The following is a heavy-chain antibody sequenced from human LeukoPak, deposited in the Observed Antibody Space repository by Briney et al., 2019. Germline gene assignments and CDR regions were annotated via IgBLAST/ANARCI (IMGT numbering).Heavy chain of an antibody. V-gene: IGHV3-23*01. CDR1: GFTISSYA. CDR2: ISGSGGST. CDR3: AVVPAAAIDY. J-gene: IGHJ4*02. D-gene: IGHD2-2*01. Sequence: PGGSLRLSCAASGFTISSYAMSWVRQAPGKGLEWVSAISGSGGSTYYADSVKGRFTISRDNSKNTLYLQMNSLRAEDTAVYYCAVVPAAAIDYWGQGTLVTVSS.